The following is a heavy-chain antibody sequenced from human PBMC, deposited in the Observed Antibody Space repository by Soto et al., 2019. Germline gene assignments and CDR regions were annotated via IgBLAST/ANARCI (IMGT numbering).Heavy chain of an antibody. CDR3: ATDRGYSSSWYPYYYYGMDV. V-gene: IGHV1-24*01. D-gene: IGHD6-13*01. CDR2: FDPEDGET. CDR1: GYTLTELS. Sequence: ASVKVSCKVSGYTLTELSMHWVRQAPGKGLEWMGGFDPEDGETIYAQRFQGRVTMTEDTSTDTAYMELSSLRSEDTAVYYCATDRGYSSSWYPYYYYGMDVWGQGTTVTVSS. J-gene: IGHJ6*02.